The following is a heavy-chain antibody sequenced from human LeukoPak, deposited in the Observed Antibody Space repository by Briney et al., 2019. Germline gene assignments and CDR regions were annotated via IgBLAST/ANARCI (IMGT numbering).Heavy chain of an antibody. D-gene: IGHD5-12*01. J-gene: IGHJ6*04. Sequence: ASVKVSCKVTGYTLTELSMHWVRQAPGKGLEWMGGFDPEDGETIYAQKFQGRVTMTEDTSTDTAYMELSSLRSEDTAVYYCATRPPSGFPPYGMDVWGKGTTVTVSS. V-gene: IGHV1-24*01. CDR1: GYTLTELS. CDR3: ATRPPSGFPPYGMDV. CDR2: FDPEDGET.